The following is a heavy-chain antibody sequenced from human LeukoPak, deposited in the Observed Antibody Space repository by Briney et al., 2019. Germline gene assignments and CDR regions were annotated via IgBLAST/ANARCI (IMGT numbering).Heavy chain of an antibody. CDR3: AREQEMATHDAFDI. CDR1: GFTFSSYG. Sequence: GRSLRLSCAASGFTFSSYGMHWVRQAPGNGLEWVAVIWYDGSNKYYADSVKGRFTISRDNSKNTLYLQMNSLRAEDTAVYYCAREQEMATHDAFDIWGQGTMVTVSS. V-gene: IGHV3-33*01. CDR2: IWYDGSNK. J-gene: IGHJ3*02. D-gene: IGHD5-24*01.